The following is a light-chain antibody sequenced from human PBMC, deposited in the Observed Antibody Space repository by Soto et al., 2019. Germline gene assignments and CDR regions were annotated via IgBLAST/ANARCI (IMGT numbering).Light chain of an antibody. CDR3: QHYGSSLT. J-gene: IGKJ4*01. CDR1: QSVSSSY. CDR2: GAS. Sequence: QSPGTLSLSPGERATLSCRASQSVSSSYLAWYQQKPGQAPRLLIYGASSRATGIPDRFSGSGSGTDFTLTISRLEPEDFAVYYCQHYGSSLTFGGGIKVDIK. V-gene: IGKV3-20*01.